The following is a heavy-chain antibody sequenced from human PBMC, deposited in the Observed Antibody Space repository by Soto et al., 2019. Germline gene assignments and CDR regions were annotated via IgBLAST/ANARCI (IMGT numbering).Heavy chain of an antibody. V-gene: IGHV3-23*01. CDR2: ISGSGGST. CDR1: GFTFSSYA. Sequence: EVQLLESGGGLVQPGGSLRLSCAASGFTFSSYAMSWVRQAPGKGLEWVSAISGSGGSTYYADSVKGRFTISRDNSKNTLYLQMNSLRAEDPAVYYCAKDPQTRGYSGYPRYYYYGMDVWGQGTTVTVSS. D-gene: IGHD5-12*01. CDR3: AKDPQTRGYSGYPRYYYYGMDV. J-gene: IGHJ6*02.